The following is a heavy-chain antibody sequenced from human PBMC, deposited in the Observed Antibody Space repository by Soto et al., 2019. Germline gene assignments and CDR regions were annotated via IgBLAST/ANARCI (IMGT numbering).Heavy chain of an antibody. CDR2: MNPNSGNT. CDR1: GYTFTSYD. CDR3: ARALHRYYYYGMDV. D-gene: IGHD4-4*01. V-gene: IGHV1-8*01. J-gene: IGHJ6*02. Sequence: ASVKVSCKASGYTFTSYDINWVRQATGQGLEWMGWMNPNSGNTGYAQKFQGRVTMTRNTSISTAYMELSSLRSEDTAVYYCARALHRYYYYGMDVWGQGTTVTVSS.